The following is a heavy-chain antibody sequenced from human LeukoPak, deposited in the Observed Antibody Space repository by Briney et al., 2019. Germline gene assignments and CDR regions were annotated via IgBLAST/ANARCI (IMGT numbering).Heavy chain of an antibody. CDR1: GGSISSYY. CDR2: IYTSGST. CDR3: ARLAGIAAAGTFDY. D-gene: IGHD6-13*01. Sequence: SETLSLTCTVSGGSISSYYWSWIRQPAGKGPEWIGRIYTSGSTNYNPSLKNRVTMSVDTSKNQFSLKLSSVTAADTAVYYCARLAGIAAAGTFDYWGQGTLVTVSS. J-gene: IGHJ4*02. V-gene: IGHV4-4*07.